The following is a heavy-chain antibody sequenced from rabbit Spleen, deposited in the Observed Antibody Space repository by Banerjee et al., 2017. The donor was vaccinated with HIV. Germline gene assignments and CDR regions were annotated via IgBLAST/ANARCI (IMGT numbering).Heavy chain of an antibody. CDR1: GFSFSSGYD. Sequence: QEQLVESGGGLVKPGASLTLTCKASGFSFSSGYDMCWVRQAPGKGLEWIACIYISSGSTWYASWARGRFTISKTSSTTVTLQMTSLTAADTATYFCARSGYVGWGGDGDLTGNKLWGPGTLVTVS. D-gene: IGHD4-1*01. CDR2: IYISSGST. CDR3: ARSGYVGWGGDGDLTGNKL. J-gene: IGHJ6*01. V-gene: IGHV1S45*01.